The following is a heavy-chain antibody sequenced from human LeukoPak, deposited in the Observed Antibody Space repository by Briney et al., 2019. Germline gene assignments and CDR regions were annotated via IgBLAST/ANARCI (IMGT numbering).Heavy chain of an antibody. D-gene: IGHD1-26*01. CDR1: GGSASSGSYY. J-gene: IGHJ4*02. CDR3: ARADSGSYLVDY. CDR2: IYYSGST. Sequence: SETLSLTCTVSGGSASSGSYYWSWIRQPPGKGLEWIGYIYYSGSTNYNPSLKSRVTISVDTSKNQFSLKLSSVTAADTAVYYCARADSGSYLVDYWGQGTLVTVSS. V-gene: IGHV4-61*01.